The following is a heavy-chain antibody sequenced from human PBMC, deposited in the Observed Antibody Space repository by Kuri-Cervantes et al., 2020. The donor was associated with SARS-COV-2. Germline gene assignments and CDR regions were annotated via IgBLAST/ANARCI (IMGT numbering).Heavy chain of an antibody. D-gene: IGHD3-22*01. CDR1: GYTLTELS. CDR2: FDSEDGET. CDR3: ATVYYDSSGYYYRWFDP. Sequence: ASVKVSCKVSGYTLTELSMHWVRQAPGKGLEWMGGFDSEDGETIYAQKFQGRVTMTEDTSTDTAYMELSSLRSEDTAVYYCATVYYDSSGYYYRWFDPWGQGTLVTVSS. V-gene: IGHV1-24*01. J-gene: IGHJ5*02.